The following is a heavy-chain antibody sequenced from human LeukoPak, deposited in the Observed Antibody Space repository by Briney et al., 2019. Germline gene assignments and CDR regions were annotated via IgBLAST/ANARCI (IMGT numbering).Heavy chain of an antibody. CDR2: IDHGGST. J-gene: IGHJ4*02. D-gene: IGHD5-18*01. CDR3: ARWILLWGGAFDY. V-gene: IGHV4-34*01. CDR1: GGSFSSYY. Sequence: PSETLSLTCAVYGGSFSSYYWTWIRQPPGKGLEWIGEIDHGGSTNYTPSLKSRVTIPVDTSKSQFSLKLSSLTAADTAVYYCARWILLWGGAFDYWGQGTLVTVSS.